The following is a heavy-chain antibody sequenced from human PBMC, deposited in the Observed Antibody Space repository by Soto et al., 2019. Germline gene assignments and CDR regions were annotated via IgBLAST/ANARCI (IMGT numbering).Heavy chain of an antibody. V-gene: IGHV3-21*01. J-gene: IGHJ6*02. CDR2: ISSSSSYI. CDR3: ARDPAGWQQRLDPENYYYYGLDV. Sequence: PGGSLRLSCAASGFTFSSYSMNWVRQAPGKGLEWVSSISSSSSYIYYADSVKGRFTISRDTAKNSLYLQMNSLSAEDTAVYYGARDPAGWQQRLDPENYYYYGLDVWGQGTTVTASS. D-gene: IGHD6-25*01. CDR1: GFTFSSYS.